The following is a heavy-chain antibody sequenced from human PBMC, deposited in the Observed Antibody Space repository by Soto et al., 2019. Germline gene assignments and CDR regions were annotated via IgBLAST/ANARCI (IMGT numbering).Heavy chain of an antibody. D-gene: IGHD5-12*01. CDR2: IYSSGTT. CDR3: ARDRGYEGQYTFDS. J-gene: IGHJ4*02. Sequence: QVQLQESGPGLVKATQTLSLTCTVSGGSISSGSYYWSWIRQLPGKGLEWIGYIYSSGTTYYNPSLKSLVTISVDTSKNQFSLKLSSVTAADTAMYYWARDRGYEGQYTFDSRGQGTLVTVSS. V-gene: IGHV4-31*01. CDR1: GGSISSGSYY.